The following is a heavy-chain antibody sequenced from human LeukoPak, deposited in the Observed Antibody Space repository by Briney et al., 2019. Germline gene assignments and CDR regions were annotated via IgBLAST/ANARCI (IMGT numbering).Heavy chain of an antibody. CDR2: ISYDGSNK. CDR3: ARSSRDSYGYYFDY. Sequence: GGSLRLSCAASGFTFSSYAMHWVRQAPGKGLEWVAVISYDGSNKYYADSVKGRFTISRDNSKNTLYLQMNSLRAEDTAVYYCARSSRDSYGYYFDYWGQGTLVIVSS. J-gene: IGHJ4*02. D-gene: IGHD5-18*01. CDR1: GFTFSSYA. V-gene: IGHV3-30*04.